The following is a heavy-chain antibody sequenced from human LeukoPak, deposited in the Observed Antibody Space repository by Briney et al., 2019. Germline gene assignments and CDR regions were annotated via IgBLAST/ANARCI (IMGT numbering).Heavy chain of an antibody. V-gene: IGHV3-30*18. J-gene: IGHJ4*02. CDR1: GFTFSSYG. D-gene: IGHD3-10*01. CDR3: AKDGHYYGSEYYFDY. CDR2: VSHDGGNK. Sequence: GGSLRLSCAASGFTFSSYGMPWVRQAPGKGLEWVAVVSHDGGNKYYADSVKGRFTISRDSSKNTPYLQMNSLRAEDTAVYYCAKDGHYYGSEYYFDYWGQGTLVTVSS.